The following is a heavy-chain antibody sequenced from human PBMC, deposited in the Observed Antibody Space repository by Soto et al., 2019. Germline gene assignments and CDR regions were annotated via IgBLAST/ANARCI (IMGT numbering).Heavy chain of an antibody. V-gene: IGHV3-73*01. Sequence: GGSLRLSCAASGFSFTDSAMHWVRQAPGKGLEWIARIRSGANIYLTAYPASVTGSLNISRDDSKKTAYLQMDGLTSEDTAIYLCARGGGMRGNGHWGQGIMVTVSS. D-gene: IGHD2-8*01. J-gene: IGHJ1*01. CDR1: GFSFTDSA. CDR3: ARGGGMRGNGH. CDR2: IRSGANIYLT.